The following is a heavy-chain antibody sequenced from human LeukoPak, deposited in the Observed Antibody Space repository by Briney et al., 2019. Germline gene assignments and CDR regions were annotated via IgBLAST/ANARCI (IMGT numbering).Heavy chain of an antibody. J-gene: IGHJ4*02. V-gene: IGHV3-74*01. CDR2: ICPDGTGI. CDR3: VRDFRSADY. CDR1: GFIFSLYC. Sequence: QSGGSLRLSCAASGFIFSLYCMHWVRQAPGKGPMWVSRICPDGTGISYADSVKARFTTSRDNAKNTVYLQMNGLREEDTAVCYCVRDFRSADYWGQGTLVTVSS.